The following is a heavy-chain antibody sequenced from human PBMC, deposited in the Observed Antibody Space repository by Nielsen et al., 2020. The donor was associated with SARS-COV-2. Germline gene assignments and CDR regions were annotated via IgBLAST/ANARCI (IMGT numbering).Heavy chain of an antibody. CDR3: ARESVTGTDAFDI. CDR1: GFTFSSYA. D-gene: IGHD6-19*01. V-gene: IGHV3-30*04. J-gene: IGHJ3*02. Sequence: GESLKISCAASGFTFSSYAMHWVRQAPGKGLEWVAVISDAGSSKYYPDSVKGRLTISRDNAENSLSLQMNSLRAEDTAVYYCARESVTGTDAFDIWGQGTVVTVSS. CDR2: ISDAGSSK.